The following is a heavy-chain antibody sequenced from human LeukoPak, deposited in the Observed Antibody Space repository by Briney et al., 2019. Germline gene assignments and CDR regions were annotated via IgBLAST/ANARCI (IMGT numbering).Heavy chain of an antibody. D-gene: IGHD3-9*01. CDR2: ISGSGGST. CDR3: AKGVGYDILTGRPHAFDI. CDR1: GFTFSSYA. J-gene: IGHJ3*02. V-gene: IGHV3-23*01. Sequence: GGSLRLSCAASGFTFSSYAMSWVRQAPGKGLEWVSAISGSGGSTYYADSVKGRFTISRDNSKNTLYLQMNSLRAEDTAVYYCAKGVGYDILTGRPHAFDIWGQGTKVTVSS.